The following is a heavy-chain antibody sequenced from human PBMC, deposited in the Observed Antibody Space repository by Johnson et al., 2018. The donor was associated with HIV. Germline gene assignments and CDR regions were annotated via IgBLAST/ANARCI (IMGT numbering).Heavy chain of an antibody. CDR1: GFTFSSYA. CDR3: ARVPNDAFDI. CDR2: ISYDGSNK. V-gene: IGHV3-30-3*01. Sequence: QVQLVESGGGVVQPGRSLRLSCAASGFTFSSYAMHWVRQAPGKGLAWVAVISYDGSNKYYADSVKGRFTISRDNSKNTLYLQMNSLRAEDTAVYYCARVPNDAFDIWGQGTMVTVSS. J-gene: IGHJ3*02.